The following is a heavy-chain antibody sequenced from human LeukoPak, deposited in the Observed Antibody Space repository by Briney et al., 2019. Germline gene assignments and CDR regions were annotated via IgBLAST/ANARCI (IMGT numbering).Heavy chain of an antibody. D-gene: IGHD1-26*01. V-gene: IGHV4-61*02. J-gene: IGHJ6*03. Sequence: SETLSLTCTVSGGSISSGTYYWSWIRQPAGKGLEWIGRIYTSGSTNYNPSLKSRVTMSVDTSKKQFSLKLSSVTAADAAVYYCARVRGSSGSYEYYHYMDVWGKGTTVTISS. CDR1: GGSISSGTYY. CDR3: ARVRGSSGSYEYYHYMDV. CDR2: IYTSGST.